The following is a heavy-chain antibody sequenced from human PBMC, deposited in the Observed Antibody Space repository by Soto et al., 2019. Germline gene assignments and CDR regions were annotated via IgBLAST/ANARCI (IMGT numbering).Heavy chain of an antibody. CDR1: GFTFSSYA. V-gene: IGHV3-23*01. J-gene: IGHJ4*02. Sequence: GSLSLSCAASGFTFSSYAMSWVRQAPGKGLEWVSAISGSGGSTYYADSVKGRFTISRVNSKNTQYLQMNSLRAEDTAVYYCAKMDGRITIFVLVIPLLDRWGQGTLVTVSS. D-gene: IGHD3-3*01. CDR3: AKMDGRITIFVLVIPLLDR. CDR2: ISGSGGST.